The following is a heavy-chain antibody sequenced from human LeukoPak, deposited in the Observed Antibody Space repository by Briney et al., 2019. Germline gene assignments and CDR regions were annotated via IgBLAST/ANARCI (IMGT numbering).Heavy chain of an antibody. Sequence: GESLKISCKGSGYTFTSYGISWVRQAPGQGLEWMGWISAYNGNTNYAQKLQGRVTMTTDTSTSTAYMELRSLRSDDTAVYYCARDWQQLVSYFDYWGQGTLVTVSS. V-gene: IGHV1-18*01. J-gene: IGHJ4*02. CDR2: ISAYNGNT. CDR1: GYTFTSYG. CDR3: ARDWQQLVSYFDY. D-gene: IGHD6-13*01.